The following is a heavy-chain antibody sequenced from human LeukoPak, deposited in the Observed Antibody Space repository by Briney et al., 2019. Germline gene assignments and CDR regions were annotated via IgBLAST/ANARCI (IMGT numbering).Heavy chain of an antibody. CDR2: IWYDGSNK. CDR3: ARDRYCSGGSCYSPSLTGYFQH. V-gene: IGHV3-33*01. J-gene: IGHJ1*01. CDR1: RFTFSSYG. D-gene: IGHD2-15*01. Sequence: GRSLRLSCAASRFTFSSYGMHWVRQAPGKGLEWVAVIWYDGSNKYYADSVKGRFTISRDNSKNTLYLQMNSLRAEDTAVYYCARDRYCSGGSCYSPSLTGYFQHWGQGTLVTVSS.